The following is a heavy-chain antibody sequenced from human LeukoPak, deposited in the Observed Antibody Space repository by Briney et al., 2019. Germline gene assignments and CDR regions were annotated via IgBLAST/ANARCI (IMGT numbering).Heavy chain of an antibody. CDR1: GYTFTGYY. Sequence: ASVKVSCKASGYTFTGYYMHWVRQAPGQGLEWMGWINPNSGGTNYAQKFQGRVTMTRDTSISTAYMELSRLRSDDTAVYYCAKNWSDGWTYFDFWGQGTLVTASS. CDR3: AKNWSDGWTYFDF. CDR2: INPNSGGT. V-gene: IGHV1-2*02. J-gene: IGHJ4*02. D-gene: IGHD1-1*01.